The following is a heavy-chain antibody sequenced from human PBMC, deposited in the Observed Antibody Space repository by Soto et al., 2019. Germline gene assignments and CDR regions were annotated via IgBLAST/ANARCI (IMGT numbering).Heavy chain of an antibody. V-gene: IGHV3-74*01. D-gene: IGHD4-17*01. CDR3: ARGLRNYYGVDV. CDR1: GFTFSDYW. J-gene: IGHJ6*02. CDR2: IKFDGSFT. Sequence: EVQLVESRGGLVQPGGSLRLSCVASGFTFSDYWMHWVRQAPGKGLVWVSRIKFDGSFTSHADSVKGRFTISRDNARNTVHLQMDSLRAEDTGVYYCARGLRNYYGVDVWGQGTTVTVSS.